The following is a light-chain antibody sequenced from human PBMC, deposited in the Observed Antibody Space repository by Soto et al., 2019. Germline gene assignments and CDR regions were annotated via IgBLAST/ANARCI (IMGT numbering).Light chain of an antibody. CDR3: QSYDSSLSGYVV. J-gene: IGLJ2*01. V-gene: IGLV1-40*01. Sequence: QSVLTQPLSVSGAPGQRVTISCTGRSSNIGAGYDVHWYQQLPGTAPKLLIYGNTNRPSGVPDRFSGSKSATSASLAITGLQAEDEADYYCQSYDSSLSGYVVFGGGTKRTVL. CDR2: GNT. CDR1: SSNIGAGYD.